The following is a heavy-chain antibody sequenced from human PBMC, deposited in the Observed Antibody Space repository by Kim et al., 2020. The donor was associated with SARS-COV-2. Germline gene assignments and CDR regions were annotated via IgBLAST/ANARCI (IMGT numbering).Heavy chain of an antibody. J-gene: IGHJ6*02. CDR3: ARQAPLAYSYGGRGGMDV. V-gene: IGHV4-31*02. Sequence: KSRVTISVDTSKNQFSLKLSSVTAADTAVYYCARQAPLAYSYGGRGGMDVWGQGTTVTVSS. D-gene: IGHD5-18*01.